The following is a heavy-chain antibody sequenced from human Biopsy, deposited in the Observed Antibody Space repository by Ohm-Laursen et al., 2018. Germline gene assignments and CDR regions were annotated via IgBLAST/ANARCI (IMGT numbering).Heavy chain of an antibody. Sequence: PPQTLTLTCAFYGLSLPTPGVGVTWIRQTPGKALECLAVVFWDDDKRYSPSLKNRVTITKDTSENQGVLTVTNMDPVDTSTYYCAHVCEGYFQHWGQGTLVTVSS. CDR3: AHVCEGYFQH. CDR2: VFWDDDK. CDR1: GLSLPTPGVG. V-gene: IGHV2-5*02. J-gene: IGHJ1*01.